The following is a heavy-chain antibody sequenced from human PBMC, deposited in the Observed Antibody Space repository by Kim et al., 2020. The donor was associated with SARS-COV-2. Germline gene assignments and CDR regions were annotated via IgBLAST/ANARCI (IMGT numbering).Heavy chain of an antibody. CDR2: IIPIFGTA. CDR1: GGTFSSYA. J-gene: IGHJ6*02. CDR3: ARDGGLRYCSGGSCSYGMDV. V-gene: IGHV1-69*13. D-gene: IGHD2-15*01. Sequence: SVKVSCKASGGTFSSYAISWVRQAPGQGLEWMGGIIPIFGTANYAQKFQGRVTITADESTSTAYMELSSLRSEDTAVYYRARDGGLRYCSGGSCSYGMDVWGQGTTVTVSS.